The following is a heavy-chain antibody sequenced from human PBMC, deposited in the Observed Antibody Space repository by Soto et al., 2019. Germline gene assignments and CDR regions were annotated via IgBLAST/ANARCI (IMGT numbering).Heavy chain of an antibody. J-gene: IGHJ4*02. CDR3: AIDVQHWGDYAWGGCDY. Sequence: QIQLVQSGLEVKKPGASVRVSCKTSGYSFVTYGISWVRQAPGQGPEWVAWIGPYKGSTRYSEQLEGSATLKTDRHATTVYVELRSLEADDTAVYFGAIDVQHWGDYAWGGCDYWGEGSLVTVSA. V-gene: IGHV1-18*04. CDR1: GYSFVTYG. CDR2: IGPYKGST. D-gene: IGHD4-17*01.